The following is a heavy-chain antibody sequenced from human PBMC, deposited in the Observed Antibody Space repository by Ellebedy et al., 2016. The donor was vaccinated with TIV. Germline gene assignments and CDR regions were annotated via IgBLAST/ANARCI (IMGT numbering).Heavy chain of an antibody. CDR2: IDPSDSYT. V-gene: IGHV5-10-1*01. CDR3: ARVITVAGKYDY. D-gene: IGHD6-19*01. Sequence: KVSCKGSGYSFTSYWISWVRQMPGKGLEWMGRIDPSDSYTNYSPSFQGHVTISADKSISTAFLQWSSLKASDTAMYYCARVITVAGKYDYWGQGTLVTVSS. CDR1: GYSFTSYW. J-gene: IGHJ4*02.